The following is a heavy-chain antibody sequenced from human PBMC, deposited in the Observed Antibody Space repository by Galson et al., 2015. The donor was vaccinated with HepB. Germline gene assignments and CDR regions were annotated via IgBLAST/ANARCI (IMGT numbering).Heavy chain of an antibody. CDR3: AKSPTDNWSPPNWFDP. Sequence: SLRLSCAASGFTFSSYAMSWVRQAPGKGLEWVSAITGSGGSTYYADSVKGRFTISRDNSKDTLYLQMSSLRAEDTAVYYCAKSPTDNWSPPNWFDPWGQGALVTVSS. V-gene: IGHV3-23*01. CDR2: ITGSGGST. J-gene: IGHJ5*02. D-gene: IGHD5-24*01. CDR1: GFTFSSYA.